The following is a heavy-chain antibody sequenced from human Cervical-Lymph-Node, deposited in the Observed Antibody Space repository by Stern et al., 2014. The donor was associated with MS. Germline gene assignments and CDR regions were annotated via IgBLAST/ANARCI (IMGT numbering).Heavy chain of an antibody. J-gene: IGHJ6*02. CDR2: INPSGGTT. CDR1: GYTFTSYY. V-gene: IGHV1-46*01. Sequence: QMQLVQSGAEVKKPGASVKVSCKASGYTFTSYYLHWVRQAPGQGLEWMGIINPSGGTTSHAQKFQGRVTMTRDTSTSTVYMELSSLRSEDTAVYYCAREVAGHRLGMMDVWGQGTTVTVSS. D-gene: IGHD6-19*01. CDR3: AREVAGHRLGMMDV.